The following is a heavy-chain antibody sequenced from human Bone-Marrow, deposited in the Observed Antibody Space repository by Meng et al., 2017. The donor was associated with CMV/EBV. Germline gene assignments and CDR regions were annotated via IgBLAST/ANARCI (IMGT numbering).Heavy chain of an antibody. V-gene: IGHV3-15*01. CDR3: TTDLWVNFDY. Sequence: GESLKISCAASGFTFRNAWMSWVRQAPGKGLEWVGRIKSKTDGGTTDYAAPVKGRFTISRDDSKNTLYLQMNSLKTEDTAVYYCTTDLWVNFDYWGQGTLVTVAS. J-gene: IGHJ4*02. CDR2: IKSKTDGGTT. CDR1: GFTFRNAW. D-gene: IGHD2-21*01.